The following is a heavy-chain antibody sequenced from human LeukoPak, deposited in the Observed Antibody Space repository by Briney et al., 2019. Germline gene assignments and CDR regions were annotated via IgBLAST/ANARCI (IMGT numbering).Heavy chain of an antibody. CDR2: INHSGST. D-gene: IGHD3-22*01. Sequence: SETLSLTCAVYGGSFSGYYWSWIRQPPGKGLEWIGEINHSGSTNYNPSLKSRVTISVDTSKNQFSLKLSSVTAADTAVYYCATGTPHYYDSSGYYYFWYFDLWGRGILVKVSS. CDR3: ATGTPHYYDSSGYYYFWYFDL. J-gene: IGHJ2*01. CDR1: GGSFSGYY. V-gene: IGHV4-34*01.